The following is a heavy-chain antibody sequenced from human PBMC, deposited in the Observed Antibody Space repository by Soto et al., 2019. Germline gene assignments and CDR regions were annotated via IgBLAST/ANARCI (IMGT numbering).Heavy chain of an antibody. CDR1: GGSISSGGYY. V-gene: IGHV4-31*03. J-gene: IGHJ5*02. Sequence: SETLSLTCTVSGGSISSGGYYWSWIRQHPGKGLEWIGYIYYSGSTYYNPSLKSRVTISVDTSKNQFSLKLSSVTAADTAVYYCARSRPLVRGSGSYLINWFDPWGQGTLVTVSS. D-gene: IGHD1-26*01. CDR3: ARSRPLVRGSGSYLINWFDP. CDR2: IYYSGST.